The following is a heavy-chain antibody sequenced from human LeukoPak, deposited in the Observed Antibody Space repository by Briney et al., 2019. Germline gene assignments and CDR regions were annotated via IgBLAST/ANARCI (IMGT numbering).Heavy chain of an antibody. Sequence: SETLSLTCIVSGDSLSSSNYYWGWVRQPPGKGREWIGSIYRSETTYYNPSLKCRVTTSVDTSKNQFSLKLTSVTAADTAVYYCVRDSYGGNRDFDYCGQGTLVTVSS. CDR3: VRDSYGGNRDFDY. D-gene: IGHD5-18*01. J-gene: IGHJ4*02. CDR1: GDSLSSSNYY. CDR2: IYRSETT. V-gene: IGHV4-39*01.